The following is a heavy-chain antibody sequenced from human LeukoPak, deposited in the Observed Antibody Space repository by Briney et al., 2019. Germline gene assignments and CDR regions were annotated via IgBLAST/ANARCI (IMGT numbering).Heavy chain of an antibody. J-gene: IGHJ5*02. CDR2: IYYSGST. CDR3: ARVRRITMVRGVNSWFDP. V-gene: IGHV4-59*11. CDR1: GGSISSHY. Sequence: PSETLSLTCTVSGGSISSHYWSWIRQPPGKGLEWIGYIYYSGSTYYNPSLKSRVTISVDTSKNQFSLKLSSVTAADTAVYYCARVRRITMVRGVNSWFDPWGQGTLVTVSS. D-gene: IGHD3-10*01.